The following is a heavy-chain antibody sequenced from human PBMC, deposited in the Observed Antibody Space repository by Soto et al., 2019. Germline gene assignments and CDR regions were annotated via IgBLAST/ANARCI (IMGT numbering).Heavy chain of an antibody. CDR1: GYTFTSYD. J-gene: IGHJ6*02. V-gene: IGHV1-8*01. CDR2: MNPNSGNT. D-gene: IGHD1-1*01. CDR3: ARGVQLDFYYYYYGMDV. Sequence: ASVKVSCKASGYTFTSYDINWVRQATGQGLEWMGWMNPNSGNTGYAQKFQGRVPMTRNTSISTAYMELSSLRSEDTAVYYCARGVQLDFYYYYYGMDVWAKGPRSPSP.